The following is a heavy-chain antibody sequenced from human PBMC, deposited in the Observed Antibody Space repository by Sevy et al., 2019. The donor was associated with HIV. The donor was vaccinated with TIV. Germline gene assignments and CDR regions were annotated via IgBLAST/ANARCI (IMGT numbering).Heavy chain of an antibody. D-gene: IGHD6-25*01. CDR2: IRYDGINK. CDR3: ANGGSGGIDHYGMDV. Sequence: GGSLRLSCVASGFRFNNFGMYWVRQAPGKGLEGVAFIRYDGINKYYVDSVKGRSTISRDNSKDTLYLEMKSLRLEDTAIYYCANGGSGGIDHYGMDVWGQGTTVTVSS. J-gene: IGHJ6*02. V-gene: IGHV3-30*02. CDR1: GFRFNNFG.